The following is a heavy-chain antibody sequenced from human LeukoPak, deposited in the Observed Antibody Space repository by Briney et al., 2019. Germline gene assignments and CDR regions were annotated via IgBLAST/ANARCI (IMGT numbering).Heavy chain of an antibody. CDR1: GYTLTELS. Sequence: ASVKVSCNASGYTLTELSMHWVRQAPGKGLEWMGGFDPEDGETIYAQKFQGRVTMTEDPSTDTTYMELSSLRSEDTAVYYCATMTAYYYDSLAFDIWGQGTMVTVSS. D-gene: IGHD3-22*01. J-gene: IGHJ3*02. CDR3: ATMTAYYYDSLAFDI. V-gene: IGHV1-24*01. CDR2: FDPEDGET.